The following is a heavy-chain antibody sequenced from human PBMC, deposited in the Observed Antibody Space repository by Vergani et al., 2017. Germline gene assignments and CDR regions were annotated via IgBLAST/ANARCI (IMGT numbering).Heavy chain of an antibody. Sequence: EVQLVETGGGLIQPGGSLRLSCAASGFTVSSYYMSWVRQAPGKGLEWVSVIYSGGSTYYADSVKGRFTISGDNSKNTLYLQMNSLRAEDTAVYYCAGVPINDFLFDYWGQGTLVTVSS. D-gene: IGHD2-2*01. CDR1: GFTVSSYY. CDR3: AGVPINDFLFDY. V-gene: IGHV3-53*02. CDR2: IYSGGST. J-gene: IGHJ4*02.